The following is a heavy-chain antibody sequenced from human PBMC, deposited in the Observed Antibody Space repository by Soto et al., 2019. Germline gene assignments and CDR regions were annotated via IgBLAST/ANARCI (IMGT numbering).Heavy chain of an antibody. J-gene: IGHJ4*02. CDR3: AKKGEHSCGWPNFDH. CDR1: GFTFSSYA. CDR2: ISGSGGST. D-gene: IGHD6-19*01. Sequence: EVQLLESGGGLVQPGGSLRLSCAASGFTFSSYAMSWVRQAPGKGLEWVSAISGSGGSTYYADSVKGRFTISRDNSKNTLYEQRNSWRAGDTAVYYCAKKGEHSCGWPNFDHWGQGTLVTVPS. V-gene: IGHV3-23*01.